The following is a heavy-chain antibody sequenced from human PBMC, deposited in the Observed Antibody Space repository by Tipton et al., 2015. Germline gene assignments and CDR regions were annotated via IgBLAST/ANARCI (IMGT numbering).Heavy chain of an antibody. D-gene: IGHD5-24*01. V-gene: IGHV5-51*01. CDR3: ARVMKSREGNNFGFFDS. CDR1: GYSFTSYW. Sequence: VQLVQSGAEVKKPGESLKISCQGSGYSFTSYWIGWVRQMPGKGLEWMGIINPDDSDTKYSPSFQGQVTISADKSINTAYLQWSSLKAADTAMYYCARVMKSREGNNFGFFDSWGQGILVTVSS. CDR2: INPDDSDT. J-gene: IGHJ4*02.